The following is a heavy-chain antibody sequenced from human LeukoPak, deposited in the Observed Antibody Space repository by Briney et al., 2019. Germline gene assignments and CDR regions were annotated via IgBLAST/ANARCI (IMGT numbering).Heavy chain of an antibody. Sequence: GGSLRLSCAASGFTFSSYGMHWVRQAPGKGLEWVACIRYDGSNKYYADSVKGRFTISRDNSKNTLYLQMNSLRAEDTAVYYCAKDRGIYYDSSGYYSDYWGQGTLVTVSS. J-gene: IGHJ4*02. V-gene: IGHV3-30*02. CDR3: AKDRGIYYDSSGYYSDY. D-gene: IGHD3-22*01. CDR2: IRYDGSNK. CDR1: GFTFSSYG.